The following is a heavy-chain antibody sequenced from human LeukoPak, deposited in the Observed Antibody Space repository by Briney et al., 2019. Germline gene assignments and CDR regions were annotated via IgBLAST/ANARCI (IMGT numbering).Heavy chain of an antibody. Sequence: SETLSLTCAVYGGSFSGYYWSWIRQPPGKGLEWIGEINHSGSTNYNPSLKSRVTISVDTSKNQVSLKLSSVTAPDTAVYYCARGSSWSKWGQGTLVTVSS. D-gene: IGHD6-13*01. J-gene: IGHJ4*02. V-gene: IGHV4-34*01. CDR3: ARGSSWSK. CDR2: INHSGST. CDR1: GGSFSGYY.